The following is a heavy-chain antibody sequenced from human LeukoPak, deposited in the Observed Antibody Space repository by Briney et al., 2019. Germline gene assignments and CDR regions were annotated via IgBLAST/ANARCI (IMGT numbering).Heavy chain of an antibody. D-gene: IGHD3-22*01. CDR2: INHSGSN. CDR1: GLPFSGYY. CDR3: AVKATGTTLDSSGYPDDY. J-gene: IGHJ4*02. V-gene: IGHV4-34*01. Sequence: SETLSLTCAVYGLPFSGYYWRWLRQPAGKGMEWLGEINHSGSNNYNPSLKSGVTISVDTSKNQFSLKLSSVTAADTAVYYCAVKATGTTLDSSGYPDDYWGQGTLVTVSS.